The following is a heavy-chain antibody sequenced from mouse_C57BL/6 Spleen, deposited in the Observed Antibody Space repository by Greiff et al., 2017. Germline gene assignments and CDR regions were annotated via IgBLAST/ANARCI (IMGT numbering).Heavy chain of an antibody. Sequence: VQLKESVAELVRPGASVKLSCTASGFNIKNTYMHWVKQRPEQGLEWTGRIDPANGNTKYAPKFQGKATITADTSSNTAYLQLSSLTSEDTAIYYCARGIRLRGYYAMDYWGQGTSVTVSS. CDR3: ARGIRLRGYYAMDY. CDR1: GFNIKNTY. D-gene: IGHD2-4*01. V-gene: IGHV14-3*01. CDR2: IDPANGNT. J-gene: IGHJ4*01.